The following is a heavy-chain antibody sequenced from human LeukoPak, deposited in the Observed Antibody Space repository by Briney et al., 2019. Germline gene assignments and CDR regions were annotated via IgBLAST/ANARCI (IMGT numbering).Heavy chain of an antibody. J-gene: IGHJ6*02. CDR3: AAHLPYGDYRSDPEDDYYYGMDV. Sequence: GASVKVSCKASGYTFTGYYMHWVRQAPGQGLEWMGWINPNSGGTNYAQKFQGRVTMTRDTSISTAYMELSRLRSDDTAVYYCAAHLPYGDYRSDPEDDYYYGMDVWGQGTTVTVSS. CDR2: INPNSGGT. D-gene: IGHD4-17*01. CDR1: GYTFTGYY. V-gene: IGHV1-2*02.